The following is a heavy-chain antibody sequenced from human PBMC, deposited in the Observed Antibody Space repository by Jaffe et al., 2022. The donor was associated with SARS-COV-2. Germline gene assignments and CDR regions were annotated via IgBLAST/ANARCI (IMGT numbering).Heavy chain of an antibody. Sequence: EEQLVESGGGLVQPGGSLRLSCAASGFSFSTCGMNWVRQAPGKGLEWVSYITGDSKTIYYADSVKGRFTVSRDNAKNSLYLQMNNLRAEDTAVYYCARDGSSHSSYYYDYWGQGTLVTVSS. V-gene: IGHV3-48*01. CDR1: GFSFSTCG. J-gene: IGHJ4*02. CDR3: ARDGSSHSSYYYDY. CDR2: ITGDSKTI. D-gene: IGHD3-22*01.